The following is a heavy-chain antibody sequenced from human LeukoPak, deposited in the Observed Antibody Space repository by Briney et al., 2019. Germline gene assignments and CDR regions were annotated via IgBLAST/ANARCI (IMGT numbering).Heavy chain of an antibody. CDR3: AKPYCSSSSCYGVLNS. CDR1: GFAFTSYG. CDR2: VSYDGSNK. J-gene: IGHJ4*02. V-gene: IGHV3-30*18. Sequence: PGGSLRLSCAASGFAFTSYGMHWVRQAPGKGLEWVAIVSYDGSNKYYTDSVKGRFTISRDNSNNTLCLQMNSLTVEDTAVYYCAKPYCSSSSCYGVLNSWGQGTLVTVSS. D-gene: IGHD2-2*01.